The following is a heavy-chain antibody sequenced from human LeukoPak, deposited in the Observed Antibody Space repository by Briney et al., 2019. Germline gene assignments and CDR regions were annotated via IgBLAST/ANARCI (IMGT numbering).Heavy chain of an antibody. CDR3: ARDMDSSSSLDY. CDR2: INPNSGGT. CDR1: GYTFTGHD. Sequence: ASVKVSCKASGYTFTGHDMHWVRQAPGQGLEWMGWINPNSGGTNYAQKFQGRVTMTRDSSISTAYMELSRLRSDDTAVYYCARDMDSSSSLDYWGQGTLVTVSS. D-gene: IGHD6-13*01. J-gene: IGHJ4*02. V-gene: IGHV1-2*02.